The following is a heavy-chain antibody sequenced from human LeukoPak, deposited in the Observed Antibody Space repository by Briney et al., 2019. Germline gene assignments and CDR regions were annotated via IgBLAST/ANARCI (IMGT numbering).Heavy chain of an antibody. J-gene: IGHJ4*02. V-gene: IGHV5-51*01. CDR2: IYPGDSDT. D-gene: IGHD6-13*01. CDR1: GYSFTSYW. CDR3: ARWAAAAGGYFDY. Sequence: GESLKISCKGSGYSFTSYWIGWVRQMPGKGLGWMGIIYPGDSDTRKSPSFQGQVTISADKSISTAYLQWSSLKASDTAMYYCARWAAAAGGYFDYWGRGTLVTVSS.